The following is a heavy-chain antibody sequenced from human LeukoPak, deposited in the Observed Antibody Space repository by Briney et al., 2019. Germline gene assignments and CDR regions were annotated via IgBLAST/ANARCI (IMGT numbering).Heavy chain of an antibody. D-gene: IGHD1-26*01. Sequence: ASVKVSCKVSGYTLTELSMHWVRQAPGKGLEWMGGFDPEDGETIYAQKFQGRVTMTEDTSTDTAYMELSSLRSEDTAVYYCATLSSGSFPLGAYYYYGTDVWGQGTTVTVSS. CDR3: ATLSSGSFPLGAYYYYGTDV. J-gene: IGHJ6*02. CDR2: FDPEDGET. CDR1: GYTLTELS. V-gene: IGHV1-24*01.